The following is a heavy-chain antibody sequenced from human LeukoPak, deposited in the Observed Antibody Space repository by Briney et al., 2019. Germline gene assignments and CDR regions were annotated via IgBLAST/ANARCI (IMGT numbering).Heavy chain of an antibody. J-gene: IGHJ4*02. CDR1: GFTFSSFW. CDR2: IKQDGSER. D-gene: IGHD5-18*01. V-gene: IGHV3-7*03. CDR3: ARGGTRGYSPVDY. Sequence: GGSLRHSCAASGFTFSSFWLNGVRQPPGKGLEWVANIKQDGSERNYVDSVKGRSTISRDNAKNSLFLQMNSLRVEDTAVYYCARGGTRGYSPVDYWGQGILVTVSS.